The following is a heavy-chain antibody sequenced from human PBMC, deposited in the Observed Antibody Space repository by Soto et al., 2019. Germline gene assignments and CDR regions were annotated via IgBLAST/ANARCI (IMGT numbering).Heavy chain of an antibody. CDR1: GYTFTSYG. CDR3: ARDRSVAAAGDAFEI. J-gene: IGHJ3*02. Sequence: ASVKVSCKASGYTFTSYGISWVRQAPGQGLEWMGWISAYNGNTNYAQKLQGRVTMTTDTSTSTAYMELRSLRSDDTAVYYCARDRSVAAAGDAFEIWGQGTMVTVSS. D-gene: IGHD6-13*01. V-gene: IGHV1-18*01. CDR2: ISAYNGNT.